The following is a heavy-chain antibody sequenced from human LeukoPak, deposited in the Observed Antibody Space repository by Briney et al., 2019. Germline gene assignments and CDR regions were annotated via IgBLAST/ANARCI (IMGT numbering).Heavy chain of an antibody. CDR3: ARGRGWYFDL. CDR1: GFTFSNYW. CDR2: INSDGRII. D-gene: IGHD3-10*01. V-gene: IGHV3-74*01. Sequence: GGSLRLSCAASGFTFSNYWMHWVRQVPGKGLVWVSHINSDGRIINYADSVKGRFTISRDNAKNTLYLQMNSLRVEDMAVYYCARGRGWYFDLWGRGTLVTVSS. J-gene: IGHJ2*01.